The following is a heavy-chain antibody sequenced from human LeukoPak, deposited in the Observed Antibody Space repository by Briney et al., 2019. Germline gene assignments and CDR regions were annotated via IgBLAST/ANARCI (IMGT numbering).Heavy chain of an antibody. D-gene: IGHD1-1*01. V-gene: IGHV3-21*01. CDR3: ARDSGYNWNDPPDY. CDR1: GFTFSSYS. J-gene: IGHJ4*02. Sequence: AGGSLRLSCAASGFTFSSYSMNWVRQTPGKGLEWVSYISSSSSYIYYADSVKGRFTITRDNAKNSLYLQMNSLRAEDTAVYYCARDSGYNWNDPPDYWGQGTLVTVSS. CDR2: ISSSSSYI.